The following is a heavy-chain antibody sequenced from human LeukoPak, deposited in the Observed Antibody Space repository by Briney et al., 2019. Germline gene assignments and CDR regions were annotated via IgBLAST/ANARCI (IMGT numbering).Heavy chain of an antibody. D-gene: IGHD4-17*01. CDR1: EFSVGSNY. CDR3: ARDSTTTASFDY. CDR2: IYSGGST. J-gene: IGHJ4*02. Sequence: PGGSLRLSCAASEFSVGSNYMTWVRQAPGKGLEWVSLIYSGGSTYYADSVKGRFTISRDNSKNTLYLQMNSLRAEDTAVYYCARDSTTTASFDYWGQGTLVTVSS. V-gene: IGHV3-66*01.